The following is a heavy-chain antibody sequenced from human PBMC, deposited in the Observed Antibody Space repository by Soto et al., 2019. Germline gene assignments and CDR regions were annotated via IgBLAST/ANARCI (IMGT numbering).Heavy chain of an antibody. D-gene: IGHD2-2*01. V-gene: IGHV1-69*10. J-gene: IGHJ6*02. Sequence: GASVKVSCKASGGTFSSYAISWVRQAPGQGLEWVGGIIPILGTANYAQKFQGRVTITADKSTSTAYMELSSLRSEDTAVYYCAREGVGYCSSTSCYRPYYYYYYGMDVWGQGTTVTVSS. CDR1: GGTFSSYA. CDR2: IIPILGTA. CDR3: AREGVGYCSSTSCYRPYYYYYYGMDV.